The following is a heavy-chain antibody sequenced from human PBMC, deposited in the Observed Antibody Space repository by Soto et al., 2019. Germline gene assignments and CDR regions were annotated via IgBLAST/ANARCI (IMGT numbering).Heavy chain of an antibody. CDR1: GFTFSSYA. Sequence: GGSLRLSCAASGFTFSSYAMSWVRQAPGKGLEWVSAISGSGGSTYYADSVKGRFTISRDNSKNTLYLQMNSLRAEDTAVYYCAKDPLCSGGSCYSRFDYWGQGTLVTVSS. D-gene: IGHD2-15*01. CDR3: AKDPLCSGGSCYSRFDY. V-gene: IGHV3-23*01. CDR2: ISGSGGST. J-gene: IGHJ4*02.